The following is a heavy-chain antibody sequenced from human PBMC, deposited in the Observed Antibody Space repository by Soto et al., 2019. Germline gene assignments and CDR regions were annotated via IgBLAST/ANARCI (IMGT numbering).Heavy chain of an antibody. Sequence: QVQLVQSGAEVKKPGSSVKVSCKASGGTFSSYAISWVRQAPGQGLEWRGGIIPIFGTANYAQKFQGRVTITADESTSTAQMELSSLRSEDTAVYYCARELKIFQGATISYSEDYWGQGTLVTVSS. CDR3: ARELKIFQGATISYSEDY. CDR2: IIPIFGTA. J-gene: IGHJ4*02. D-gene: IGHD5-12*01. CDR1: GGTFSSYA. V-gene: IGHV1-69*01.